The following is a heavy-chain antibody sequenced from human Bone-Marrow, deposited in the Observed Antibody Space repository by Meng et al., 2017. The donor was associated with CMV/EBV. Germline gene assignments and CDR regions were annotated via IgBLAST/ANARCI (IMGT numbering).Heavy chain of an antibody. CDR3: ARASPGYYYYYGMDV. V-gene: IGHV4-59*01. CDR2: IYYSGST. CDR1: GESFSGYY. J-gene: IGHJ6*01. Sequence: SETLSLTCAVYGESFSGYYWSWIRQPPGKGLEWIGYIYYSGSTNYNPSLKSRATISVDTSKNQFSLKLSSVTAADTAVYYCARASPGYYYYYGMDVWGQGTTVTVSS.